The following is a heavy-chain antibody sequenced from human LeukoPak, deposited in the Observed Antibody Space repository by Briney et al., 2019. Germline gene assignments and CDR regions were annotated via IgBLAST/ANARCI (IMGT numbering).Heavy chain of an antibody. CDR3: ARVLRLGELSKEYYFDY. D-gene: IGHD3-16*02. Sequence: SVKVSCKASGGTFSSYAISWVRQAPGQGLEWMGGIIPIFGTANYAQKFQGRVTITTDESTSAAYMELSSLRSEDTAVYYCARVLRLGELSKEYYFDYWGQGTLVTVSS. CDR2: IIPIFGTA. CDR1: GGTFSSYA. V-gene: IGHV1-69*05. J-gene: IGHJ4*02.